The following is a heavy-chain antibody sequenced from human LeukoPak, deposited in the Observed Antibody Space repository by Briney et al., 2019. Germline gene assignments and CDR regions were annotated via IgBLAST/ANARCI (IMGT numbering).Heavy chain of an antibody. CDR1: GGTFSSYA. J-gene: IGHJ6*03. CDR3: ARDLVVPAATGYYYYYMDV. CDR2: IIPIFGTA. Sequence: GSSVKVSCKASGGTFSSYAISWVRQAPGQGLEWMGGIIPIFGTANYAQKFQGRVTITADESTSTAYMELSSLRSEDTAVYYCARDLVVPAATGYYYYYMDVWGKGTTVTVSS. D-gene: IGHD2-2*01. V-gene: IGHV1-69*01.